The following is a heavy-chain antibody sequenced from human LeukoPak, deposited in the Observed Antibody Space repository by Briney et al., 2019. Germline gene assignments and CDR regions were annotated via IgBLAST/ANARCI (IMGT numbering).Heavy chain of an antibody. J-gene: IGHJ4*02. D-gene: IGHD1-26*01. Sequence: GGSLRLSCVASVSSGLTRWMNWVRQAPGKGLEWVAIIKEDGSDKYYVDSVKGRFTISRDNAKISVYLQMNSLRVEDTAVYYCASAAGWEFGYWGQGTLVTVSS. CDR2: IKEDGSDK. CDR1: VSSGLTRW. V-gene: IGHV3-7*01. CDR3: ASAAGWEFGY.